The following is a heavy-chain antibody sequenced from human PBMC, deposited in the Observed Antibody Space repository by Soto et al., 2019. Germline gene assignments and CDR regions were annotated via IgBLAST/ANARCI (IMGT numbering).Heavy chain of an antibody. J-gene: IGHJ3*01. V-gene: IGHV4-31*03. CDR2: IYYSGNT. CDR1: GGSISSGGYY. Sequence: QVQLQESGPGLVKPSQTLSLTCTVSGGSISSGGYYWSWIRQHPGKGLEWIGYIYYSGNTYYNPSLKSRITIARDTSKNQFSLDLRSVTAADTAVYYCARGSQYSDILTGYSLDAFDVWGQVTMVSVSS. D-gene: IGHD3-9*01. CDR3: ARGSQYSDILTGYSLDAFDV.